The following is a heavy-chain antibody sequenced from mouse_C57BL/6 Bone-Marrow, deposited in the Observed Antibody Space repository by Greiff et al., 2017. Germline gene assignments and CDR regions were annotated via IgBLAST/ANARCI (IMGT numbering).Heavy chain of an antibody. V-gene: IGHV1-63*01. CDR2: IYPGGGYT. CDR3: ARVGLYYYAMDY. J-gene: IGHJ4*01. CDR1: GYTFTNYW. Sequence: VMLVESGAELVRPGTSVKMSCKASGYTFTNYWIGWAKQRPGHGLEWIGDIYPGGGYTNYNEKFKGKATLTADKSSSTAYMQFSSLTSEDSAIXYCARVGLYYYAMDYWGQGTSVTVSS. D-gene: IGHD1-1*01.